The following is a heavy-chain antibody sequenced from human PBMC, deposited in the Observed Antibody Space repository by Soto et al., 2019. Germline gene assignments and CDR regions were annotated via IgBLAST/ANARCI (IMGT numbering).Heavy chain of an antibody. CDR1: GDSIISSDFY. Sequence: SETLSLTCTVSGDSIISSDFYWGWVRQPPGKGLEWIGSIFYLGSSYYNPSLKSRVTMSVDTSKNQFSLRLMSVTAADTALYFCARHSLAIRKNNWFDPWGQGIMVTVSS. J-gene: IGHJ5*02. CDR3: ARHSLAIRKNNWFDP. V-gene: IGHV4-39*01. CDR2: IFYLGSS. D-gene: IGHD3-3*02.